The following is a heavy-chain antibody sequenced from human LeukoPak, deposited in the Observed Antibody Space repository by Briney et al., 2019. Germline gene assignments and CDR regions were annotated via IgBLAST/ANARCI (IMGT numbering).Heavy chain of an antibody. Sequence: GAPVKASCKPSDHTFTSYGSSWVRQAPGQGLKWMGWISAYNGNTNYAQKLQGRVTMTTDTSTSTAYMELRSLRSDDTAVYYCARVGGELLFYYYYYMDVWGKGTTVTVSS. CDR1: DHTFTSYG. J-gene: IGHJ6*03. V-gene: IGHV1-18*01. CDR3: ARVGGELLFYYYYYMDV. D-gene: IGHD1-26*01. CDR2: ISAYNGNT.